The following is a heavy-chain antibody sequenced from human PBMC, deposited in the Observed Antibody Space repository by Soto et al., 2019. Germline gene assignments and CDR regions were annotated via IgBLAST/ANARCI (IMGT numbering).Heavy chain of an antibody. J-gene: IGHJ4*02. Sequence: PGGSLRLSCVASGFTFSSYAMSWVRQSPGKGLEWVSAISGSGGSTYYADSVKGRFTISRDNSKNTLYLQMNSLRAEDTAVYYCAKRYNWNEVFDYWGQGTLVTVSS. CDR2: ISGSGGST. D-gene: IGHD1-1*01. CDR3: AKRYNWNEVFDY. CDR1: GFTFSSYA. V-gene: IGHV3-23*01.